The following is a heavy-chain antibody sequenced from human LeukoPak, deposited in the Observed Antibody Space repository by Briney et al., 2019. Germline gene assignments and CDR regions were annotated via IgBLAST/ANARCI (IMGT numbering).Heavy chain of an antibody. J-gene: IGHJ5*02. V-gene: IGHV4-34*01. CDR2: INHSGST. D-gene: IGHD6-13*01. CDR1: GGSFSGYY. Sequence: PSETLSLTCAVYGGSFSGYYWSWIRQPPGKGLEWIGEINHSGSTNYNPSLKSRVTISVDTSKNQFSLKLSSVTAADTAVYYCAREGAQQLVPGHGNWFDPWGQGTLVTVSS. CDR3: AREGAQQLVPGHGNWFDP.